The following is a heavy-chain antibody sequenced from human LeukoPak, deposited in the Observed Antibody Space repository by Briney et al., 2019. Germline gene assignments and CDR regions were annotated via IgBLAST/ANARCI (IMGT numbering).Heavy chain of an antibody. D-gene: IGHD6-19*01. CDR1: GFTFSKYA. V-gene: IGHV3-23*01. J-gene: IGHJ6*02. CDR2: LSGSGGST. CDR3: AKSVHSSGWDTYYYYGMDV. Sequence: GGSLRLSCAASGFTFSKYAMTWVRQAPGKGLEWVSALSGSGGSTYYADSVKGRFTISRDNSKNTLYLQMNSLRADDTAVYYCAKSVHSSGWDTYYYYGMDVWGQGTTVTVSS.